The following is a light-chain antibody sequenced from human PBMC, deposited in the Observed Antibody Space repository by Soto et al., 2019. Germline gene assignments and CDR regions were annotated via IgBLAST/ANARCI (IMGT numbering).Light chain of an antibody. Sequence: QSVLTQPASVSGSPGQSITISCTGTSSDVGGYNYVSWYQQHPGKAPKLMIYEVSNRPSGVSNRLSGSKSGNTASLTISGLQAEDEADYYCSSFTGTTTLDVFGTGTKVTVL. J-gene: IGLJ1*01. V-gene: IGLV2-14*01. CDR1: SSDVGGYNY. CDR3: SSFTGTTTLDV. CDR2: EVS.